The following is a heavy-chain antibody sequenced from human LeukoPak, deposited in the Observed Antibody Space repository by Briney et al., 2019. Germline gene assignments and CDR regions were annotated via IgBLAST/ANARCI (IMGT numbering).Heavy chain of an antibody. V-gene: IGHV1-18*01. CDR3: ARAGVNIGGSIVNSLDS. D-gene: IGHD2/OR15-2a*01. CDR2: ISGHNGNT. Sequence: ASVNVSCKTSGYTFTKFGISWVRQAPGQGPEWMGWISGHNGNTKYAKKLQDRVKMTIDTSTTKAYMELRSLTSDDTGVYYCARAGVNIGGSIVNSLDSWGQGTLVTVSS. J-gene: IGHJ4*02. CDR1: GYTFTKFG.